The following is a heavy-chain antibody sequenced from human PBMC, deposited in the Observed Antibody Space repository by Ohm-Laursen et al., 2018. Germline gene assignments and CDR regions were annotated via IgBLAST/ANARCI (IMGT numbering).Heavy chain of an antibody. V-gene: IGHV3-30*03. CDR2: ILYDGSDK. CDR1: GFAFSSYG. CDR3: ARQDYDSSGYPFDY. Sequence: SSLRLSCAASGFAFSSYGMHWVRQAPGKGMEWAAVILYDGSDKSYAGSVKGRFTISRDNSKNTLYLQMNSLRAEDTAVYFCARQDYDSSGYPFDYWGQGTLVTVSS. D-gene: IGHD3-22*01. J-gene: IGHJ4*02.